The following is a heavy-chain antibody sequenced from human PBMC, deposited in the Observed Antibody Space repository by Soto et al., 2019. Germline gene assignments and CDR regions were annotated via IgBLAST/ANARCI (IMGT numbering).Heavy chain of an antibody. V-gene: IGHV1-69*02. CDR1: GGTFSSYT. J-gene: IGHJ5*02. CDR3: ARAAGYSRGWNGPSNWFDP. D-gene: IGHD6-19*01. CDR2: IIPILGIA. Sequence: QVQLVQSGAEVKKPGSSVKVSCKASGGTFSSYTISWVRQAPGQGLEWMGRIIPILGIANYAQKFQGRVTITADKSTSTAYRELSSLRSEDTAVYYCARAAGYSRGWNGPSNWFDPWGQGTLVTVSS.